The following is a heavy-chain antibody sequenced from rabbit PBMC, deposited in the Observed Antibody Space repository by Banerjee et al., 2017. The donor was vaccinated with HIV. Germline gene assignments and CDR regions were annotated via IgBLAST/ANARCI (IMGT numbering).Heavy chain of an antibody. CDR3: ARGVGSTGWGYDL. J-gene: IGHJ4*01. D-gene: IGHD4-1*01. Sequence: QEQLEESGGDLVKPEGSLTLTCTASEFSFSSGYWICWVRQAPGKGLEWIACMSTSGRTDYASWAKGRFAISKASSTTVTLQMTSLTAADTATYFCARGVGSTGWGYDLWGQGTLVTVS. CDR2: MSTSGRT. V-gene: IGHV1S45*01. CDR1: EFSFSSGYW.